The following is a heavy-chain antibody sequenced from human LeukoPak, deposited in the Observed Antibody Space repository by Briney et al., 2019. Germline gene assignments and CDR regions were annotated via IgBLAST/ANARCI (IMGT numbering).Heavy chain of an antibody. V-gene: IGHV3-15*01. D-gene: IGHD5-12*01. J-gene: IGHJ6*03. Sequence: PGGSLRLSCAASGFTFSNAWMSWVRQAPGKGLEWVGRIKSKTDGGTTDYAAPVKGRFTISRDDSKNTLYLQMNSLKTEDTAVYYCTTDLGGGYGPDYYYYMDVWGKGTTVTVSS. CDR2: IKSKTDGGTT. CDR1: GFTFSNAW. CDR3: TTDLGGGYGPDYYYYMDV.